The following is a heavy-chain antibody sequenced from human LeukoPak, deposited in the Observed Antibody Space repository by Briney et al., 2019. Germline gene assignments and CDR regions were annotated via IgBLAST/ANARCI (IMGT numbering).Heavy chain of an antibody. CDR2: ISSSSSYI. V-gene: IGHV3-21*01. D-gene: IGHD3-10*01. Sequence: PGGSLRLSCAASGFTFSSYSMNWVRQAPGKGLEWVSSISSSSSYIYYADSVKGRFTISRDNAKDSLYLRMNSLRAEDTAVYYCARVKDLSGSYISFDYWGQGTLVTVSS. CDR1: GFTFSSYS. CDR3: ARVKDLSGSYISFDY. J-gene: IGHJ4*02.